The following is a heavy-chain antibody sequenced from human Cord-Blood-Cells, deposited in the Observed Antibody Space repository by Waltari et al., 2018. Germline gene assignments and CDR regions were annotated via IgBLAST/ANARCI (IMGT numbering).Heavy chain of an antibody. CDR1: DGSFSAYY. Sequence: QVQLQQRGAGLLKPSETLSLTCAVYDGSFSAYYWSWIRQPPGKGLEWIGEINHSGSTNYNPSLKSRVTISVDTSKNQFSLKLSSVTAADTAVYYCARDIAVAGTGDWGQGTLVTVSS. V-gene: IGHV4-34*01. CDR2: INHSGST. CDR3: ARDIAVAGTGD. J-gene: IGHJ4*02. D-gene: IGHD6-19*01.